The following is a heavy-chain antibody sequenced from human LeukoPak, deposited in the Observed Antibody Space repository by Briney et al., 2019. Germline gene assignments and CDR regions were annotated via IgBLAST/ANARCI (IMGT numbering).Heavy chain of an antibody. CDR3: AKARDFDYYDSSGYLDY. J-gene: IGHJ4*02. CDR2: ISYDGSNK. Sequence: GGSLRLSCAASGFTFSSYGMHWVRQAPGKGLEWVAVISYDGSNKYYADSVKGRFTISRDNSKNTLYLQMNSLRAEDTAVYYCAKARDFDYYDSSGYLDYWGQGTLVTVSS. D-gene: IGHD3-22*01. CDR1: GFTFSSYG. V-gene: IGHV3-30*18.